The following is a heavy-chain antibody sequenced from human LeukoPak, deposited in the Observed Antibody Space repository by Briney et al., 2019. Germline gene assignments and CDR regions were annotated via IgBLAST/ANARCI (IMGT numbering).Heavy chain of an antibody. V-gene: IGHV3-33*01. Sequence: GGSLRLSCAAPGFTFSSYGMHWVRQAPGKGLEWVAVIWYDGSNKYYADSVKGRFTISRDNSKNTLYLQMNSLRAEDTAVYYCAREAPRGYYGMDVWGQGTTVTVSS. CDR3: AREAPRGYYGMDV. D-gene: IGHD3-10*01. CDR2: IWYDGSNK. J-gene: IGHJ6*02. CDR1: GFTFSSYG.